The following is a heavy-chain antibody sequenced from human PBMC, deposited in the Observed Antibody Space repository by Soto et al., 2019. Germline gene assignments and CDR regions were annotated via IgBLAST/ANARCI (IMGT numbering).Heavy chain of an antibody. J-gene: IGHJ6*02. CDR3: ARQDYGDYGYYAMDV. Sequence: GESMKISCTTSGYIFTSYWIAWVRQMSGEGLEWMGIIYVGDSATRYSPSFQGQVTMSADKSISTAYLQWSSLKASDSAMYYCARQDYGDYGYYAMDVWGQGTTVTVSS. V-gene: IGHV5-51*01. CDR2: IYVGDSAT. D-gene: IGHD4-17*01. CDR1: GYIFTSYW.